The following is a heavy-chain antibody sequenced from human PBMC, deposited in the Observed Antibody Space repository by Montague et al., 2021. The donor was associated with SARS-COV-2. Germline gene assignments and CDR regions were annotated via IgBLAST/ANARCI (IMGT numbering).Heavy chain of an antibody. V-gene: IGHV4-34*01. CDR3: ARLRDGVVPSPILGVGPYYSYYYMDV. D-gene: IGHD3-10*01. J-gene: IGHJ6*03. CDR1: GTSFGGYY. Sequence: SETLSLTCAVHGTSFGGYYWNWIRQPPGKGLEWIGEINHGGSTKXSPSLKSRLTISADTSKNQFSLKLTSVAAADTAVYYCARLRDGVVPSPILGVGPYYSYYYMDVWGRGTTVTVSS. CDR2: INHGGST.